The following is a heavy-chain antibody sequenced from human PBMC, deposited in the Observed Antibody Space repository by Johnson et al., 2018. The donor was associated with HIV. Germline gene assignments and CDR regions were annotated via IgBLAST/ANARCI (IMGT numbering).Heavy chain of an antibody. Sequence: VQLVESGGGVVQPGRSLRLSCAASGFTFSSYGMHWVRQAPGKGLEWVAGMWYDGSKKDYADSVKGRFTISRDNAKNSLYLQMNSLRAEDTAVYYCARFGEGITGTSEAFDIWGQGTMVTVSS. CDR3: ARFGEGITGTSEAFDI. CDR2: MWYDGSKK. CDR1: GFTFSSYG. V-gene: IGHV3-33*01. D-gene: IGHD1-20*01. J-gene: IGHJ3*02.